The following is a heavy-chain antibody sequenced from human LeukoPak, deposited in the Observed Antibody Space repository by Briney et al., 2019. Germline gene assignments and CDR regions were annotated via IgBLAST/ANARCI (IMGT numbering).Heavy chain of an antibody. CDR1: GGSISSTY. D-gene: IGHD3-22*01. CDR2: IYYSGST. Sequence: SATLSLTCTVSGGSISSTYCNWIRQPPGKGLEWIGYIYYSGSTDYNPPLQSRVTVSIDTSKNQFSLNLSSVTAADTAVYYCAIYDVSGYKYNYIAHWGQGTLVTVSS. J-gene: IGHJ4*02. V-gene: IGHV4-59*01. CDR3: AIYDVSGYKYNYIAH.